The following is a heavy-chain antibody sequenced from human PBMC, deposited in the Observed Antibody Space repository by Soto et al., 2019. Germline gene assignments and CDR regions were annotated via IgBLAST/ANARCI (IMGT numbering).Heavy chain of an antibody. CDR2: IYRGGST. J-gene: IGHJ4*02. Sequence: GGSLRLSCAASGFTVSSNYMSSVRQPPGKGLEWVSVIYRGGSTYYADSVKGRFTISRDNSKNTLYLHMNCLRAEDTAVYYCALVSSHFDYWGQGTLVTVSS. V-gene: IGHV3-66*01. CDR3: ALVSSHFDY. D-gene: IGHD6-13*01. CDR1: GFTVSSNY.